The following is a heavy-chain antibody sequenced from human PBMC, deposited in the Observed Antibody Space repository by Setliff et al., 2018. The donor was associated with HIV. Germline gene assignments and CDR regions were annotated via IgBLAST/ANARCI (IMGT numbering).Heavy chain of an antibody. CDR1: GGTFSNYA. D-gene: IGHD3-22*01. Sequence: VASVKVSCKASGGTFSNYAFSWVRLAPGQGLEWMGGIILLFGTPNYAQKFQGRVTITADESTSTAYMELSSLRSEDTAVYYCARDLYYYDSSGYYPGNYYGMDVWGQGTTVTVSS. V-gene: IGHV1-69*13. J-gene: IGHJ6*02. CDR2: IILLFGTP. CDR3: ARDLYYYDSSGYYPGNYYGMDV.